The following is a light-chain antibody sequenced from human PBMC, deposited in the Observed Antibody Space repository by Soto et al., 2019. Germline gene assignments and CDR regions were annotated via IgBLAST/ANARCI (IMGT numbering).Light chain of an antibody. CDR3: QQYNRWPLT. J-gene: IGKJ5*01. CDR2: DAS. V-gene: IGKV3-11*01. CDR1: QSVSSY. Sequence: EIVLTQSPATLSLSPGERATLSCRASQSVSSYLAWYRQKPGQAPRLLIYDASNRATGIPARFSGSGSGTDFTLTISSLEPEDFAVYYCQQYNRWPLTFGQGTRLEIK.